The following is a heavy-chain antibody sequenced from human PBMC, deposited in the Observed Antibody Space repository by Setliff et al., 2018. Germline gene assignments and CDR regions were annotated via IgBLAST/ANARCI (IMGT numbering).Heavy chain of an antibody. D-gene: IGHD3-10*01. CDR2: ITSSSGSI. CDR1: GFTFSSNI. J-gene: IGHJ4*02. CDR3: ARGGSPYYFDF. V-gene: IGHV3-21*01. Sequence: GGSLRLSCAASGFTFSSNIMNWVRQAPGKGLEWVSSITSSSGSIYYADSVKGRFTISRDNAKNSLYLQMNSLRAEDTALYYRARGGSPYYFDFWGQGTLVTVSS.